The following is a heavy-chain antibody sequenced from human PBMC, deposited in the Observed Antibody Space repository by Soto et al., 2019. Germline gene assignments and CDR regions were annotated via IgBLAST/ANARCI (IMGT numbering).Heavy chain of an antibody. Sequence: SETLSLTCSVYGGSFSGYYWSWIRQPPGKGLEWIGEINHSGSTNYNPSLKSRVTISVDTSKNQFSLTLSSVTAADTAVYYCARPHPPRATIPGGAFDIWGQGTMVTVSS. CDR1: GGSFSGYY. V-gene: IGHV4-34*01. D-gene: IGHD5-12*01. J-gene: IGHJ3*02. CDR2: INHSGST. CDR3: ARPHPPRATIPGGAFDI.